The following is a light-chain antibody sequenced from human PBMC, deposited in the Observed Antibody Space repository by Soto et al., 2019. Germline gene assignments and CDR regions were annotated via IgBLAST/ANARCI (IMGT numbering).Light chain of an antibody. J-gene: IGKJ4*01. CDR1: QSVRSY. CDR2: DTS. Sequence: EIVLTQSPATLSLSPGERATLSCRASQSVRSYLAWYQQKPGQAPRLLIYDTSNRATGIPARFSGSGSGTAFTLTISSLEPEDFAVYYCQHHNSWPLTIGGGTKVEIK. V-gene: IGKV3-11*01. CDR3: QHHNSWPLT.